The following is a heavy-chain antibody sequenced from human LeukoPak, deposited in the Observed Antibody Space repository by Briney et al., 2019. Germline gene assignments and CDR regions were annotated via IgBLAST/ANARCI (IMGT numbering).Heavy chain of an antibody. CDR3: ARDKGGYSAYYFDY. J-gene: IGHJ4*02. V-gene: IGHV1-2*02. Sequence: ASVKVSCKASGYTFTSYYMHWVRQAPGQGLEWMGWINPNSGGTNYAQKFQGRVTMTRDTSISTAYMELSRLRSDDTAVYYCARDKGGYSAYYFDYWGQGTLVTVSS. CDR1: GYTFTSYY. D-gene: IGHD2-21*02. CDR2: INPNSGGT.